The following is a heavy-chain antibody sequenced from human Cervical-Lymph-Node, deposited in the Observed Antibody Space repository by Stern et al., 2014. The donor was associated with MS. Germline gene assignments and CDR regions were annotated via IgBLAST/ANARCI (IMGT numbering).Heavy chain of an antibody. J-gene: IGHJ4*02. D-gene: IGHD3-22*01. V-gene: IGHV3-9*01. CDR2: TSWNSDNL. CDR3: AKDGDSSTHLSSFDY. CDR1: GFTFEDHA. Sequence: VQLGQSGGGLVQPGRSLRLSCAASGFTFEDHAMHWVRQAPGKGLEWVSGTSWNSDNLAYADSVRGRFTISRDNAKNSLYLQMNNLRIEDTALYYCAKDGDSSTHLSSFDYWGLGTLVTVSS.